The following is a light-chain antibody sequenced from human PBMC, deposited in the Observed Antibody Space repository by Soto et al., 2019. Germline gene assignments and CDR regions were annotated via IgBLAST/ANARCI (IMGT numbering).Light chain of an antibody. J-gene: IGLJ1*01. Sequence: QSVLTQPPSASGTPGQRVTISCSGSSSNIGSNYVYWYQQLPGTAPKLLIYSNNQRPSGVPDRFSGSKSGTSASLAISGLRSEDEADYYCAAWDDSLSALYVFGTGTKATVL. CDR2: SNN. CDR3: AAWDDSLSALYV. CDR1: SSNIGSNY. V-gene: IGLV1-47*02.